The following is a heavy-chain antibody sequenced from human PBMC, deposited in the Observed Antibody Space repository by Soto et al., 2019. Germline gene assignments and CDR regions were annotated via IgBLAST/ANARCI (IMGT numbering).Heavy chain of an antibody. CDR3: ARDELRFQNWFDP. J-gene: IGHJ5*02. D-gene: IGHD3-3*01. CDR1: GYTFTSYY. CDR2: IIPIFGTA. Sequence: SVKVSCKASGYTFTSYYIHWVRQAPGQGLEWMGIIIPIFGTAHYAQKFQGRVTITADESTSTAYMELSSLRSEDTAVYYCARDELRFQNWFDPWGQGTLVTVSS. V-gene: IGHV1-69*13.